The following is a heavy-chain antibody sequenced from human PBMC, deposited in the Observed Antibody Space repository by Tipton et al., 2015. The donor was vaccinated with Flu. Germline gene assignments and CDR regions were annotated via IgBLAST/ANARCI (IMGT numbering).Heavy chain of an antibody. CDR3: VKGSLGYDDYYYYMDV. Sequence: SLRLSCSASGFTFSSYAMHWVRQAPGKGLEYVSAISSNGGSTYYADSVKGRFTISRDNSKNTLYLQMSSLRAEDTAVYYCVKGSLGYDDYYYYMDVWGKGTTVTVSS. V-gene: IGHV3-64D*06. CDR2: ISSNGGST. J-gene: IGHJ6*03. CDR1: GFTFSSYA. D-gene: IGHD5-12*01.